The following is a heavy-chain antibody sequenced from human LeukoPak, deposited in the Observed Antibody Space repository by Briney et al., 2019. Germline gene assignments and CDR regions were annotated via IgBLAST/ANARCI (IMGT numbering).Heavy chain of an antibody. V-gene: IGHV3-48*01. CDR1: GFIFSSYS. CDR2: ISSSSSTI. Sequence: PGGSLRLSCAASGFIFSSYSMNWVRQAPGKGLEWVSYISSSSSTIYYADSVKGRFTISRDNAKNSLYLQMNSLRAEDTAVYYCAIIYLIVGATTFDYWGQGTLVTVSS. CDR3: AIIYLIVGATTFDY. J-gene: IGHJ4*02. D-gene: IGHD1-26*01.